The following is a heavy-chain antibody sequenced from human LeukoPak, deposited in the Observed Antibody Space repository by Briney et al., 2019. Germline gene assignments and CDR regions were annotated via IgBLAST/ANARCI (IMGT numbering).Heavy chain of an antibody. CDR3: ARGPTTALDY. J-gene: IGHJ4*02. CDR1: GFTFSSYG. Sequence: GGSLRLSCAASGFTFSSYGMHWVRQAPGKGLEWVAVIWYDGSNKYYADSVKGRFTISRDNSKNTLYLQMNSLRAEDTAVYCCARGPTTALDYWGQGTLVTVSS. D-gene: IGHD4-17*01. CDR2: IWYDGSNK. V-gene: IGHV3-33*01.